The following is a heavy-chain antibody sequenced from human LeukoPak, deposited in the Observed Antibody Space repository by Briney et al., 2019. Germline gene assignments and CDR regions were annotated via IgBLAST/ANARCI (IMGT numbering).Heavy chain of an antibody. CDR1: GGSFSDDI. CDR3: ARGFIAVAGTALNWFDP. CDR2: VDQSGGT. D-gene: IGHD6-19*01. Sequence: PSETLSLTCAVSGGSFSDDIWTWLRKFPRKGLGWVGEVDQSGGTNYNPSLKGRVSMSLDTSKNHFSLKLRSVTAADTALYFCARGFIAVAGTALNWFDPWGLGTLVTVSS. V-gene: IGHV4-34*01. J-gene: IGHJ5*02.